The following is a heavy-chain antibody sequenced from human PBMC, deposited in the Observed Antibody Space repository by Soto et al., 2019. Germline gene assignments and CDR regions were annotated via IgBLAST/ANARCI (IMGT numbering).Heavy chain of an antibody. D-gene: IGHD5-18*01. CDR2: ISSTSSYI. V-gene: IGHV3-21*01. CDR3: AREDYTYGYFDY. CDR1: GFTFNSYN. Sequence: EVQLVESGGGLVKPGGSLRLSCAASGFTFNSYNMNWVRQAPGKGLEWVSSISSTSSYIYYAESVKGRFTISRDNAKNSLFLQMNSLRAEDTAVYYCAREDYTYGYFDYWGQGTLVTVSS. J-gene: IGHJ4*02.